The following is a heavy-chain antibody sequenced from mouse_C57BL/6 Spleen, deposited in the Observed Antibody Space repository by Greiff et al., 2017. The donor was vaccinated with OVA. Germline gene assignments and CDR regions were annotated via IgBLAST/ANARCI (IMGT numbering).Heavy chain of an antibody. CDR2: ISSGSSTI. V-gene: IGHV5-17*01. J-gene: IGHJ1*03. CDR3: ARRVVAPYWYFDV. CDR1: GFTFSDYG. D-gene: IGHD1-1*01. Sequence: EVMLVESGGGLVKPGGSLKLSSAASGFTFSDYGMHWVRQAPEKGLEWVAYISSGSSTIYYADTVKGRFTISRDNAKNTLFLQMTSLRSEDTAMYYCARRVVAPYWYFDVWGTGTTVTVSS.